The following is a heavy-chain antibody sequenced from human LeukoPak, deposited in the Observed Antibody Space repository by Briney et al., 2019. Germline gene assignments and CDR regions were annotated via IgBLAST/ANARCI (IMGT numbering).Heavy chain of an antibody. D-gene: IGHD3-3*01. J-gene: IGHJ5*02. V-gene: IGHV3-7*01. CDR2: IKQDGSEK. CDR1: GFTFSSYW. Sequence: PGGSLRLSCAASGFTFSSYWMSWVRQAPGKGLEWVANIKQDGSEKYYVDSVKGRLTISRDNAKNSLYLQMDSLRAEDTAVYYCAREEVLRFLEWLFPPYNWFDPWGQGTLVTVSS. CDR3: AREEVLRFLEWLFPPYNWFDP.